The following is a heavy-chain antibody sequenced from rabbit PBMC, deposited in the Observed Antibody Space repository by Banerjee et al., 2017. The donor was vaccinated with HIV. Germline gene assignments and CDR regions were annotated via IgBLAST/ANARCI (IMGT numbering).Heavy chain of an antibody. V-gene: IGHV1S40*01. Sequence: QSLEESGGDRVKPGASLTLTCTASGFSFSSSYYMCWVRQAPGKGLEWIACIYAGSSGSTYYASWAKGRFTISKTSSTTVTLQMTSLTAADTATYFCARDGAGYAGYGYATFHLWGPGTLVTVS. CDR2: IYAGSSGST. D-gene: IGHD6-1*01. CDR1: GFSFSSSYY. J-gene: IGHJ4*01. CDR3: ARDGAGYAGYGYATFHL.